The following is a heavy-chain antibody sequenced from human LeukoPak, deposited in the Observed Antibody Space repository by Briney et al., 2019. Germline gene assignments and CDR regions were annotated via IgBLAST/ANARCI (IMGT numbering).Heavy chain of an antibody. J-gene: IGHJ4*02. Sequence: ASVNVSCKASGYTFTSYAMHWVRQAPGQRLEWMGWINAGNGNTKYSQKFQGRVTITRDTSASTAYMELSSLRSEDTAVYYCARTPYGSGSYMPYFDYWGQGTLVTVSS. CDR2: INAGNGNT. V-gene: IGHV1-3*01. D-gene: IGHD3-10*01. CDR3: ARTPYGSGSYMPYFDY. CDR1: GYTFTSYA.